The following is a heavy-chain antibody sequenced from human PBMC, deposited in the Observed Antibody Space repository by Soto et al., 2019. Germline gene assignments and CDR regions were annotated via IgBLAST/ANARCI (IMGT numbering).Heavy chain of an antibody. CDR1: GFSLSTSGVG. V-gene: IGHV2-5*01. CDR2: IYWNDDK. Sequence: SGPTLVKPTQTLTLTCTFSGFSLSTSGVGVGWIRQPPGKALEWLALIYWNDDKRYSPSLKSRLTITKDTSKNQVVLTMTNMDPVDTATYYCAGLTTVTTNPHFDYWGQGTLVTVSS. CDR3: AGLTTVTTNPHFDY. J-gene: IGHJ4*02. D-gene: IGHD4-17*01.